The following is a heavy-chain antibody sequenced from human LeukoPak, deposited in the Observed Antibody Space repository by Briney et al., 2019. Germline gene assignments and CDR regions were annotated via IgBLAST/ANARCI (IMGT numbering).Heavy chain of an antibody. Sequence: GRSLRLSCAASGFTFDDYAMHWVRQAPGKGLEWVSGISWNSGSIGYADSVKGRFTISRDNAKNSLYLQMNSLRAEDTALYYCAKDSCSGGSCYSGRRNMDVWGQGTTVTVSS. D-gene: IGHD2-15*01. J-gene: IGHJ6*02. V-gene: IGHV3-9*01. CDR1: GFTFDDYA. CDR2: ISWNSGSI. CDR3: AKDSCSGGSCYSGRRNMDV.